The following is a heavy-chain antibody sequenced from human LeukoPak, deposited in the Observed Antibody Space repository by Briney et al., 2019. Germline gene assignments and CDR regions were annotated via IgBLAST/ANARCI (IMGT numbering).Heavy chain of an antibody. V-gene: IGHV1-18*01. CDR2: ISAYNGNT. CDR1: GYTFSSYD. D-gene: IGHD3-22*01. Sequence: GASVKVSCKASGYTFSSYDINWVRQAPGQGLEWMGWISAYNGNTNYAQKLQGRVTMTTDTSTSTAYMELRSLRSDDTAVYYCARDHWTISDSSSDYWGQGTLVTVSS. J-gene: IGHJ4*02. CDR3: ARDHWTISDSSSDY.